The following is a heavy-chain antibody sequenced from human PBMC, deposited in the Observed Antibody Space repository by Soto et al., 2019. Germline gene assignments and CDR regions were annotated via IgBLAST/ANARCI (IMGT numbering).Heavy chain of an antibody. J-gene: IGHJ4*02. D-gene: IGHD3-22*01. CDR2: VCYSGST. CDR1: GGTISSYY. Sequence: SETLSLTCTVSGGTISSYYWSWIRQPPGKGLEWIGCVCYSGSTNYNPSLKSRVTMSVDSSKNQFSLKVSSVTAADTAPYYCARHLYSGESSGYYGYWGQGALVTVSS. V-gene: IGHV4-59*08. CDR3: ARHLYSGESSGYYGY.